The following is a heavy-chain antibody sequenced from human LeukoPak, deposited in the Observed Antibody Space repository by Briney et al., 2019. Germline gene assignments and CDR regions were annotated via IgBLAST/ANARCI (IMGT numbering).Heavy chain of an antibody. CDR1: GGSISSYY. V-gene: IGHV4-59*01. D-gene: IGHD6-13*01. Sequence: SETLSLTCTVSGGSISSYYWSWVRQPPGKGLEWIGYIYYSGSTNYNPFLKNRVTISVDTSKNQFSLKLSSVTAADTAVYYCARDLATAATADRAFDIWGPGTMVTVSS. CDR3: ARDLATAATADRAFDI. CDR2: IYYSGST. J-gene: IGHJ3*02.